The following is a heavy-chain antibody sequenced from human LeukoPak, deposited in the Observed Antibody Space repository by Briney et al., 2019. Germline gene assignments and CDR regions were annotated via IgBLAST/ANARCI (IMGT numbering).Heavy chain of an antibody. CDR2: IKQEGSER. J-gene: IGHJ4*02. D-gene: IGHD5-18*01. CDR3: ARGDTPFDY. V-gene: IGHV3-7*04. Sequence: GGSLRLSCAASGFTFSNYWMSWVRQAPGKGLEWVANIKQEGSERYYVDSVKGRFTISRDNAKNSLYLQMNSLRAEDTAVYYCARGDTPFDYWGQGTLVTVSS. CDR1: GFTFSNYW.